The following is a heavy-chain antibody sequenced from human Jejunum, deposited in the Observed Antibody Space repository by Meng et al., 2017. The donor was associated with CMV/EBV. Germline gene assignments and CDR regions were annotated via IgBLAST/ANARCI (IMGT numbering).Heavy chain of an antibody. CDR2: IYYSGST. J-gene: IGHJ4*02. D-gene: IGHD3-10*02. Sequence: TVSRGHVTRGTYYLGSIRQPPEKGLEWVGYIYYSGSTNYNPSLKSRVTISVDTSKNQFSLKLSSVTAADTAVYYCARDQDTTMLAYWGQGTLVTVSS. CDR3: ARDQDTTMLAY. V-gene: IGHV4-61*01. CDR1: RGHVTRGTYY.